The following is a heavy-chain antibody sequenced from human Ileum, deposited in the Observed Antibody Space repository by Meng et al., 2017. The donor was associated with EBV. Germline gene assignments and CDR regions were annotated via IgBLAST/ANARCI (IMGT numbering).Heavy chain of an antibody. CDR2: MNSYTGNA. CDR1: GYTFINHD. CDR3: ARGSGAGGRDWFDP. V-gene: IGHV1-8*01. D-gene: IGHD3-16*01. J-gene: IGHJ5*02. Sequence: QVQVVHSGAEVKKPGASVKVSCKASGYTFINHDINWVRQAAGQGLESIGWMNSYTGNAGYAQKFRGRVTMTRDTSINTAYLEVISLTSEDTAVYYCARGSGAGGRDWFDPWGQGTLVTVSS.